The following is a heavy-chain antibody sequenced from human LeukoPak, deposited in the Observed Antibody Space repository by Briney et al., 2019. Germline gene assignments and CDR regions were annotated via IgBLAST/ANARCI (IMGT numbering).Heavy chain of an antibody. CDR2: ISGSGDST. CDR3: AKGGWSGTWDFDY. Sequence: AGGSLRLSCAASGFAFSSYAMSWVHQAPGKGLEWVSTISGSGDSTYYADSVKGRVTISRDNSRDTLYLQMNSLRAEDTAVYYCAKGGWSGTWDFDYWGQGTLVTVSS. V-gene: IGHV3-23*01. CDR1: GFAFSSYA. J-gene: IGHJ4*02. D-gene: IGHD3-3*01.